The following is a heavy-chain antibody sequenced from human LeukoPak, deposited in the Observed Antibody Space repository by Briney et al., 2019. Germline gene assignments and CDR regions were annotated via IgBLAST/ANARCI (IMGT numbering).Heavy chain of an antibody. J-gene: IGHJ5*02. CDR1: GGSISSYY. V-gene: IGHV4-59*01. CDR2: IYYSGST. Sequence: SETLSLTCTVSGGSISSYYWTWIRQPPGKGLEWIGYIYYSGSTNYNPSLKSRVTISVDTSKNQFSLNLSSVTAADTAVYYCAREGLSQNWFDPWGQGTLVIVSS. D-gene: IGHD2-15*01. CDR3: AREGLSQNWFDP.